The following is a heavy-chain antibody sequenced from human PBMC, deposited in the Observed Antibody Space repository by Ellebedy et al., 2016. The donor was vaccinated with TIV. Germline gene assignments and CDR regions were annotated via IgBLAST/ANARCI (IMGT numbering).Heavy chain of an antibody. CDR2: IYYSGST. D-gene: IGHD6-6*01. Sequence: MPSETLSLTCTVSGGSISSYYWSWIRQPPGKGLEWIGYIYYSGSTNYNPSLKSRVTISVHTSKNQFSLKLSSVTAADTAVYYCARLPSDGLLFDYWGQGTLVTVSS. CDR3: ARLPSDGLLFDY. V-gene: IGHV4-59*08. J-gene: IGHJ4*02. CDR1: GGSISSYY.